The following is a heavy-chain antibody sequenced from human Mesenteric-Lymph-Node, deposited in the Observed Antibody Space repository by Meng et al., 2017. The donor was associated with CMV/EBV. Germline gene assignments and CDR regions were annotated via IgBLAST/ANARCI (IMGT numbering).Heavy chain of an antibody. CDR3: THRSGPGSYYDY. V-gene: IGHV2-5*01. Sequence: TFSGFSISTSEVGVGWIRQPPGKALEWLSLIYWNDNKHYNPSLNNRLTITKDTSKNQVVLTLTNVDPVDTATYYCTHRSGPGSYYDYWGQGTLVTVSS. CDR1: GFSISTSEVG. D-gene: IGHD3-10*01. CDR2: IYWNDNK. J-gene: IGHJ4*02.